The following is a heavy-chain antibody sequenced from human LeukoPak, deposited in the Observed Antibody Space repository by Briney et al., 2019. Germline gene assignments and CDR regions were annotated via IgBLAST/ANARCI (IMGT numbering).Heavy chain of an antibody. CDR1: GGSISSYY. J-gene: IGHJ5*02. CDR3: ARDGGGYSYGYDPIGWFDP. V-gene: IGHV4-59*01. Sequence: PSETLSLTCTVSGGSISSYYWSWIRQPPGKGLEWIGYIYYSGSTNYNPSLKSRVTISVDTSKNQFSLKLSSVTAADTAVYYCARDGGGYSYGYDPIGWFDPWGQGTLVTVSS. CDR2: IYYSGST. D-gene: IGHD5-18*01.